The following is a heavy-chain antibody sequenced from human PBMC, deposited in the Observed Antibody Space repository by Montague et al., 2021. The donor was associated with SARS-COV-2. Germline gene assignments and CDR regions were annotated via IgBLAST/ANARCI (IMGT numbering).Heavy chain of an antibody. V-gene: IGHV4-61*02. J-gene: IGHJ3*02. CDR2: IYTSGST. Sequence: TLSLTCTVSGGSISSGCYCWSWIRQPAGKGLEWIGRIYTSGSTNYNPPLKSRVTISVATTKHQFSLKLGSVTAADTAVYYCASILGTYYDVWSGERPIDAFGIWGQGTMVTVSS. CDR1: GGSISSGCYC. D-gene: IGHD3-3*01. CDR3: ASILGTYYDVWSGERPIDAFGI.